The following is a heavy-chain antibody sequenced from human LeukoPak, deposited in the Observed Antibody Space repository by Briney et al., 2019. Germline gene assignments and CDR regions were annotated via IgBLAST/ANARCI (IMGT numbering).Heavy chain of an antibody. CDR3: ARMYSGSYYDWFDP. CDR1: GXTXTXYG. J-gene: IGHJ5*02. D-gene: IGHD1-26*01. Sequence: GXTXTXYGISWVXQAPGQGLEWMGWISAYNGNTNYAQKLQGRVTMTTDTSTSTAYMELRSLRSDDTAVYYCARMYSGSYYDWFDPWGQGTLVTVSS. V-gene: IGHV1-18*01. CDR2: ISAYNGNT.